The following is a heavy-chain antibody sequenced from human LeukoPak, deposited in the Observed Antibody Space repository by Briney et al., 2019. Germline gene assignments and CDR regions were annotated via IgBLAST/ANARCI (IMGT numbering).Heavy chain of an antibody. CDR3: ARNSYDFWSGYYRRLPYGMDV. CDR2: INPSGGST. Sequence: ASVKVSCKASGYTFTSYYMHWVRQAPGQGLEWMGIINPSGGSTSYAQKFQGRVTMTRDTSTSTAYMELSSLRSEDTAVYYCARNSYDFWSGYYRRLPYGMDVWGQGTTVTVSS. D-gene: IGHD3-3*01. V-gene: IGHV1-46*01. CDR1: GYTFTSYY. J-gene: IGHJ6*02.